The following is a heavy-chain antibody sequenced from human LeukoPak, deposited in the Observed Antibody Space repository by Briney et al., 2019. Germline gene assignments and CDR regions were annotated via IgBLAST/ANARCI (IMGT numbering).Heavy chain of an antibody. D-gene: IGHD5-18*01. CDR3: ARGRPGYSFDY. CDR1: GFTVSHYF. V-gene: IGHV3-53*01. CDR2: IYGSGET. Sequence: GGSLRLSCAASGFTVSHYFMSWVRQAPGEGLEWVSIIYGSGETSYADSVKGRFPISRDSSKNTLHFQMSSLRAGDTAMYYCARGRPGYSFDYWGQGTLVTVSS. J-gene: IGHJ4*02.